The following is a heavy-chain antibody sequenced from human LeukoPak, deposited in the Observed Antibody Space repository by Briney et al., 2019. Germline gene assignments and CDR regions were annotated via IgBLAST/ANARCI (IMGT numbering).Heavy chain of an antibody. D-gene: IGHD4-23*01. CDR2: IIGSGDTT. V-gene: IGHV3-23*01. Sequence: GGSLRLSCAASGFTFSGYAMSWVRQAPGKGLEWVSAIIGSGDTTYYAASVKGRLTISRDNSKNTLYLQMNSLRAEDTAVYYCAKTKTTVVTPGYWGQGTLVTVSS. J-gene: IGHJ4*02. CDR3: AKTKTTVVTPGY. CDR1: GFTFSGYA.